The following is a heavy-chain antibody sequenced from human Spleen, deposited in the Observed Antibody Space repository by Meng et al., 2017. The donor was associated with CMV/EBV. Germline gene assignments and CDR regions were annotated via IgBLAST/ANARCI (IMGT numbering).Heavy chain of an antibody. Sequence: TSGLTFNIYSIHWVRQAPGKGLEWVSSLSSSTSYIHYADSVKGRFTFSRDNAKNSLYLQMNSLRAEDTAVYYCAAGGSSSWFLGDYWGRGTLVTVSS. V-gene: IGHV3-21*01. J-gene: IGHJ4*02. CDR2: LSSSTSYI. D-gene: IGHD6-13*01. CDR3: AAGGSSSWFLGDY. CDR1: GLTFNIYS.